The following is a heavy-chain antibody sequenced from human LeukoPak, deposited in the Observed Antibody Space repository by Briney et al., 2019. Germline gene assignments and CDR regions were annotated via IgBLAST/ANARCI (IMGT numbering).Heavy chain of an antibody. CDR2: ISTSSSTI. Sequence: PGGSLRLSCAASGFTFSSYSMNWVRQAPGKGLEWVSYISTSSSTIYYADSVKGRFIISRDNAKNSLYLQMNSLRDEDTAVYYCARESPHGDYHFDYWGQGTLVTVSS. CDR3: ARESPHGDYHFDY. J-gene: IGHJ4*02. CDR1: GFTFSSYS. V-gene: IGHV3-48*02. D-gene: IGHD4-17*01.